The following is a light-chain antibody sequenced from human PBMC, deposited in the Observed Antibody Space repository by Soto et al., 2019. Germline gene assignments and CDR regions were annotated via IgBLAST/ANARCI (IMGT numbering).Light chain of an antibody. CDR3: QQYYNWPAYT. CDR1: ETVRTN. V-gene: IGKV3-15*01. J-gene: IGKJ2*01. Sequence: IVMTQSPVTLSVSPGERVTLSCRASETVRTNLAWFQQKPGQTPRLLIFGASTRSTGIPTRFTCSGSETEFTLTIDSLQSEDLAVYYCQQYYNWPAYTFGQGTKLEI. CDR2: GAS.